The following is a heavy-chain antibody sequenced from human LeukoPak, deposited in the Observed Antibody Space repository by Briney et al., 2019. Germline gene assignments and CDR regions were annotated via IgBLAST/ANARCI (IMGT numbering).Heavy chain of an antibody. V-gene: IGHV3-13*01. J-gene: IGHJ3*02. D-gene: IGHD6-19*01. CDR2: IGTAGDT. CDR1: GFTFSSYD. CDR3: ARAVAGLKFDAFDI. Sequence: GGSLRLSCAASGFTFSSYDMHWVRQATGKGLEWVSAIGTAGDTYYPGSVKGRFTISRENAKNSLYLQMNSLRAGDTAVYYCARAVAGLKFDAFDIRGQGTMVTVSS.